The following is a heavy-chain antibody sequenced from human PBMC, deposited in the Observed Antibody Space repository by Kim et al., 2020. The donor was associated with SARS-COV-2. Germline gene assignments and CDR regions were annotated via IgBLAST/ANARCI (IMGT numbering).Heavy chain of an antibody. CDR3: ARATGKYAFDI. CDR2: INPNSGGT. J-gene: IGHJ3*02. D-gene: IGHD3-9*01. CDR1: GYIFINYH. Sequence: ASVKVSCKASGYIFINYHMHWVRQAPGKGLEWMGWINPNSGGTKYAQKFQGRVTMTRDTSINTAYMELISLRSDDTTVYYCARATGKYAFDIWGQGTMVTVSS. V-gene: IGHV1-2*02.